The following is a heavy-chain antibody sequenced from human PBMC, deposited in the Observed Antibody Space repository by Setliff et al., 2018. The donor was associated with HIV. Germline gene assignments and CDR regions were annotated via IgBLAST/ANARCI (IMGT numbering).Heavy chain of an antibody. J-gene: IGHJ4*02. CDR1: GDSISSISHY. CDR2: IYYSGGT. Sequence: SETLSLTCTVSGDSISSISHYWGWIRQPPGEGREWIGNIYYSGGTDYNPSLKSRVTISIDKSKNQFSLKLGSVTAADTAVYYCARRFEQWLAFDYWGQGTLVTVSS. V-gene: IGHV4-39*01. CDR3: ARRFEQWLAFDY. D-gene: IGHD6-19*01.